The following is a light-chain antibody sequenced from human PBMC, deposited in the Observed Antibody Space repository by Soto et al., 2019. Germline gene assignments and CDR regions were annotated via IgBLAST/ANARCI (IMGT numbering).Light chain of an antibody. J-gene: IGKJ1*01. CDR1: QNINDW. CDR2: KAS. V-gene: IGKV1-5*03. CDR3: QQYGANSPWT. Sequence: DIQVTQSPPTLSASVGDRVTISCRASQNINDWLAWYQQKSGKAPKVLIYKASTLESGVPSRFSGSGYGTEFTLTISSLQTEDFATYYCQQYGANSPWTFGQGTKVEFK.